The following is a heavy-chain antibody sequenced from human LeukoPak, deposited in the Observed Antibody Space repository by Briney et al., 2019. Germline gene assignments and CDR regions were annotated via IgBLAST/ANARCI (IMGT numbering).Heavy chain of an antibody. CDR3: AREGSRYCSGGNCPFDC. V-gene: IGHV3-11*01. Sequence: PGGSLRLSCAASGFTFSDYYMSWIRQAPGKGLEWDSYISSGGSTIYYADSVEGRFTISRDNAKNSLYLQMNSLRAEDTAVYYCAREGSRYCSGGNCPFDCWGQGTLVTVSS. J-gene: IGHJ4*02. CDR1: GFTFSDYY. D-gene: IGHD2-15*01. CDR2: ISSGGSTI.